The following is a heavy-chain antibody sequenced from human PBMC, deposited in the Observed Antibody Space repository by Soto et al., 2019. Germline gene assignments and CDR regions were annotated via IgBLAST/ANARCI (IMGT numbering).Heavy chain of an antibody. CDR2: IIPILGIA. Sequence: QVQLVQSGAEVKKPGSSVKVSCKASGGTFSSYTISWVRQAPGQGLEWMGRIIPILGIANYAQKFQGRVTITADKSTSTAYMELSSLRSEDTAVYYCARGLARGSSSRLGGAPPPDPWGQGTLVTVSS. CDR3: ARGLARGSSSRLGGAPPPDP. V-gene: IGHV1-69*02. D-gene: IGHD6-6*01. CDR1: GGTFSSYT. J-gene: IGHJ5*02.